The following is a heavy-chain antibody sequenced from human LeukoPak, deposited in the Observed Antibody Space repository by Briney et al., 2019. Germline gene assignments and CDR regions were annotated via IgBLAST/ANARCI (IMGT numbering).Heavy chain of an antibody. D-gene: IGHD3-10*01. CDR3: ARSRDTMVRRVQVGYYYRDV. J-gene: IGHJ6*03. CDR1: GFTVGDYY. CDR2: ISSSGSTI. V-gene: IGHV3-11*01. Sequence: PGGSLRLSCATSGFTVGDYYMSLNRQAPGKGLEWVSYISSSGSTIYYADSVKGRFTISRDNAKNSLYLQMNSLRAEDTAVYYCARSRDTMVRRVQVGYYYRDVCGKGTTVTVSS.